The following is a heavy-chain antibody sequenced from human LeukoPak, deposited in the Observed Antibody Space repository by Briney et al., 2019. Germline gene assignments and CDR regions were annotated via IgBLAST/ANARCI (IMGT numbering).Heavy chain of an antibody. J-gene: IGHJ5*02. D-gene: IGHD3-22*01. V-gene: IGHV4-34*01. CDR2: INHSGST. CDR1: GGSFSGYY. Sequence: SETLSLTCAVYGGSFSGYYWSWLRQPPGKGLEWIGVINHSGSTNYNPSLKSRVTISVDTSKNQFSLKLSAVTAADTAVYYCARVLDSSGYYYGFDRWGRGTLVTVSS. CDR3: ARVLDSSGYYYGFDR.